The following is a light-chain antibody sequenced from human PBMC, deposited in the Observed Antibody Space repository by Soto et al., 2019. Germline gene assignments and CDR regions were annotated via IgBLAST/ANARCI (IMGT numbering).Light chain of an antibody. CDR1: QNIRGNE. CDR3: YNYDTSGLTT. J-gene: IGKJ1*01. V-gene: IGKV3-20*01. CDR2: RGS. Sequence: EVVLTQSPGTLSLSPGERATLSCRASQNIRGNELAWYKQKPGQAPRLLIYRGSSRATGIPDRFSGRGSGTDFTLNISRLETEDGAVYYWYNYDTSGLTTFHQEANMQIK.